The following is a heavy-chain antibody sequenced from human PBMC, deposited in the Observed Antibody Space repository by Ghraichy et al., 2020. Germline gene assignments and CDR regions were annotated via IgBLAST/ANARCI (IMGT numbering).Heavy chain of an antibody. CDR1: GFTFSSYA. CDR2: ISYDGSNK. V-gene: IGHV3-30*04. CDR3: ARSACSGGSCYDY. Sequence: LSLTCAASGFTFSSYAMHWVRQAPGKGLEWVAVISYDGSNKYYADSVKGRFTISRDNSKNTLYLQMNSLRAEDTAVYYCARSACSGGSCYDYWGQGTLVTVSS. D-gene: IGHD2-15*01. J-gene: IGHJ4*02.